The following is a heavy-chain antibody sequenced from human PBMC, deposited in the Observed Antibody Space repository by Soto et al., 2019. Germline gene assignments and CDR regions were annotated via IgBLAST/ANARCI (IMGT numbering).Heavy chain of an antibody. V-gene: IGHV3-73*01. CDR1: GFTFSGSA. D-gene: IGHD3-16*01. Sequence: GGSLRLSCAASGFTFSGSAMHWVRQASGKGLEWVSRIRSKANSYATAYAASVKGRFTISRDDSKNTAYLQMNSLKTEDTAVYYCTNHFRGGVPFDYWGQGTLVTVSS. CDR2: IRSKANSYAT. CDR3: TNHFRGGVPFDY. J-gene: IGHJ4*02.